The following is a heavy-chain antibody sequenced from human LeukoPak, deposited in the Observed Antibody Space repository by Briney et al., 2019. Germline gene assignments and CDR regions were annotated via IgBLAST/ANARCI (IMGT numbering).Heavy chain of an antibody. J-gene: IGHJ6*02. D-gene: IGHD5-18*01. CDR1: GYSFTSYW. CDR3: ARLVDTAMVYDYYYGMDV. V-gene: IGHV5-51*01. CDR2: IYPGDSDT. Sequence: GESLKISCQGSGYSFTSYWIGWVRQVPGKGLEWMGIIYPGDSDTRYSPSFQGQVTISADKSISTAYLQWSSLKASDTAMYYCARLVDTAMVYDYYYGMDVWGQGTTVTVSS.